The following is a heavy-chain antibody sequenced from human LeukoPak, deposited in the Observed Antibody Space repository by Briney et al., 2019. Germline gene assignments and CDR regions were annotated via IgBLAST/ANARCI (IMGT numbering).Heavy chain of an antibody. CDR2: INHSGTA. Sequence: SETLSLTCVFYGGSFSDYYGSWIRQRPGKGLEWIGEINHSGTAVSNPSLQSRITISVDSSKRQLSLRLTSVTAADTAVYYCAGGYSSGWYRWGQGTPVTVSS. J-gene: IGHJ4*02. V-gene: IGHV4-34*01. CDR3: AGGYSSGWYR. CDR1: GGSFSDYY. D-gene: IGHD6-19*01.